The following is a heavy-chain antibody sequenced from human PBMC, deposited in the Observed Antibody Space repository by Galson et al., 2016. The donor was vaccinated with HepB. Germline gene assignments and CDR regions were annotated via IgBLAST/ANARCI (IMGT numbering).Heavy chain of an antibody. CDR3: SCMYSNSPGYFHH. CDR1: GFTFGDYT. D-gene: IGHD6-6*01. J-gene: IGHJ1*01. V-gene: IGHV3-49*03. CDR2: IRSKAYGGTT. Sequence: SLRLSCAASGFTFGDYTMSWFRQAPGKGLEWVGFIRSKAYGGTTEYAASVKGRFTISRDDSKSTAYLQMNSLKTEDTAVYYCSCMYSNSPGYFHHWGQGTLVTVSS.